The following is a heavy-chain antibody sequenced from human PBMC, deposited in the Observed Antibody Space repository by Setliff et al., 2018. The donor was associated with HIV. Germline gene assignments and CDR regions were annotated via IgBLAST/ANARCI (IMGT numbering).Heavy chain of an antibody. CDR3: ARRIDDSGSFPDKNWFDT. J-gene: IGHJ5*02. Sequence: PSETLSLTCNVSDDSFSTNYWSWVRQPPGKGLEWIGYIYASGSTKYNPSLQSRVTMSIYASKNQFSLRLTSVTAADTAVYYCARRIDDSGSFPDKNWFDTWGQGSLVTVSS. V-gene: IGHV4-4*09. CDR1: DDSFSTNY. CDR2: IYASGST. D-gene: IGHD3-10*01.